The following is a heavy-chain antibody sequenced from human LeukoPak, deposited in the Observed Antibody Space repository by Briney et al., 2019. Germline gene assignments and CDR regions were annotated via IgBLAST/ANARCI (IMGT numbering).Heavy chain of an antibody. J-gene: IGHJ5*02. V-gene: IGHV4-34*01. CDR3: ARGPDPYSSSWYWFDP. Sequence: SETLSLTCAVYGGSFSGYYWSWIRQPPGKGLEWIGEINHSGSTNYNPSLKSRVTISVDTSKNQFSLKLSSVTAADTAMYYCARGPDPYSSSWYWFDPWGQGTLVTVSS. CDR2: INHSGST. CDR1: GGSFSGYY. D-gene: IGHD6-13*01.